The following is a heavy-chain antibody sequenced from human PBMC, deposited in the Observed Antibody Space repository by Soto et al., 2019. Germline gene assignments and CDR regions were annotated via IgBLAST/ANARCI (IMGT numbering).Heavy chain of an antibody. CDR1: GGSISSSSYY. V-gene: IGHV4-39*07. J-gene: IGHJ4*02. CDR3: ARDLHTTIPVATAF. CDR2: ISYSGST. D-gene: IGHD6-19*01. Sequence: SETLSLTCTVSGGSISSSSYYWGWIRQPPGKGLEWIGSISYSGSTYYNPSLKGRFTISRDNSKNTLYLQMNSLRAEDTAIYYCARDLHTTIPVATAFWGQGTLVTVSS.